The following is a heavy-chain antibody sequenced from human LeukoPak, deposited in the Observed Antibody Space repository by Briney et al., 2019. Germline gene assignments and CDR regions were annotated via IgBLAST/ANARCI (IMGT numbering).Heavy chain of an antibody. D-gene: IGHD3-10*01. CDR1: GFTFSSYY. Sequence: GGSLRLSCAVSGFTFSSYYMSWVRQAPGKGLEWVANIKQDGSEKSYVDSVKGRFTISRDNAKNSLYLQMNSLRAEDTAVYYCARDVLWFGNGGFDYWGQGTLVTVSS. CDR2: IKQDGSEK. V-gene: IGHV3-7*01. CDR3: ARDVLWFGNGGFDY. J-gene: IGHJ4*02.